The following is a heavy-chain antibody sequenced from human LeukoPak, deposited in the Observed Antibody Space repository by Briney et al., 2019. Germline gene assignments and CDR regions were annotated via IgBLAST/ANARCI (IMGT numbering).Heavy chain of an antibody. CDR2: IVVGSGNT. D-gene: IGHD6-19*01. V-gene: IGHV1-58*02. J-gene: IGHJ5*02. CDR3: AAVRAVAGGDDNWFDP. Sequence: SVKVSCKASGFTFTSSAMQWVRQARGQRLEWIGWIVVGSGNTNYAQKFQERVTISRDMSTSTAYMELSSLRSEDTAVYYCAAVRAVAGGDDNWFDPWGQGTLVTVSS. CDR1: GFTFTSSA.